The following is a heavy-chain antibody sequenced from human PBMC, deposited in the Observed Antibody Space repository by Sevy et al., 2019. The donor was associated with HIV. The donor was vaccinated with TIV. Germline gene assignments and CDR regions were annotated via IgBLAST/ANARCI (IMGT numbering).Heavy chain of an antibody. CDR2: IKSKSDGGTA. Sequence: GGSLRLSCAGSGFTFSNAWMSWVRQAPGKGLEWVGRIKSKSDGGTADDAAPVKARFIISKNDSKNTLFLQMNSMKTEDTAVYYCTTEGKSFYYDGSGYSSPTFFDYWGQGTLVTVSS. V-gene: IGHV3-15*01. CDR1: GFTFSNAW. J-gene: IGHJ4*02. D-gene: IGHD3-22*01. CDR3: TTEGKSFYYDGSGYSSPTFFDY.